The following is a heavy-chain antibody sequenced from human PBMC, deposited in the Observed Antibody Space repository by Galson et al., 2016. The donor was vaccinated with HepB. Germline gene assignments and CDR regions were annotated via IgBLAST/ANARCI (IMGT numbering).Heavy chain of an antibody. V-gene: IGHV1-8*01. CDR2: MNPNSGNT. J-gene: IGHJ6*02. CDR3: AREGGYSSSSGYFYYGMDV. CDR1: GYTFTSND. D-gene: IGHD6-13*01. Sequence: SVKVSCKASGYTFTSNDINWVRQATGQGLEWMGWMNPNSGNTGYAQKFQGRVTMTRNTSINTAYMELSRLKSDDTAVYYCAREGGYSSSSGYFYYGMDVWGQGTTVTVAS.